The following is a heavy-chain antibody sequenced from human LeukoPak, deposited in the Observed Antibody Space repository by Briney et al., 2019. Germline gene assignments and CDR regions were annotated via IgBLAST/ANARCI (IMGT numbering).Heavy chain of an antibody. J-gene: IGHJ4*02. D-gene: IGHD3-10*01. CDR1: GFTFSTYG. CDR3: AKDEFEDTSLVFDN. CDR2: RYDGTNQ. Sequence: PGGSLRLSCTGSGFTFSTYGMHWVRQAPGKGLEWVTFRYDGTNQFYADSVKGRFTISRDNSKNTLYLQMNSLRPEDTAVYFCAKDEFEDTSLVFDNRGQGTLVTVSS. V-gene: IGHV3-30*02.